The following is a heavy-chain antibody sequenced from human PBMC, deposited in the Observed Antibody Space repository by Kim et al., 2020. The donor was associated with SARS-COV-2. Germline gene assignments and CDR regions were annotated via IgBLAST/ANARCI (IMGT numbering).Heavy chain of an antibody. CDR3: ARHSLSYGDHEYWFDP. D-gene: IGHD4-17*01. J-gene: IGHJ5*02. V-gene: IGHV4-59*08. Sequence: SETLSLTCTVSGGSISSYYWSWIRQPPGKGLEWIGYIYYSGSTNYNPSLKSRVTISVDTSKNQFSLKLSSVTAADTAVYYCARHSLSYGDHEYWFDPWGQGTLVTVSS. CDR1: GGSISSYY. CDR2: IYYSGST.